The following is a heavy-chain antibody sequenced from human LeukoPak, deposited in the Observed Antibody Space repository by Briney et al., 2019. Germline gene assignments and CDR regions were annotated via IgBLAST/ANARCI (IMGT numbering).Heavy chain of an antibody. D-gene: IGHD3-9*01. CDR2: IYTSGST. CDR1: GGSISSYY. Sequence: PSETLSLTCTVSGGSISSYYWSWIRQPAGKGLEWIGRIYTSGSTYYNPSLKSRVTISVDTSKNQFSLKLSSVTAADTAVYYCARDYNILTGYYIYFDYWGQGTLVTVSS. CDR3: ARDYNILTGYYIYFDY. V-gene: IGHV4-4*07. J-gene: IGHJ4*02.